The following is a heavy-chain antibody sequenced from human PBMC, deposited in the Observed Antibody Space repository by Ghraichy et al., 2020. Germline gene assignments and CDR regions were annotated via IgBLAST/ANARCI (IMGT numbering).Heavy chain of an antibody. Sequence: GGSLRLSCAASGFSFSSYRISWVRQAPGKGLEWVASIYQDGSETFYVDSVKGRFTISRDNAKNSLYLQMNSLRAGDTAVYYCARWRGAQSEFDYWGQGTLVTVSS. V-gene: IGHV3-7*01. J-gene: IGHJ4*02. CDR3: ARWRGAQSEFDY. CDR1: GFSFSSYR. D-gene: IGHD1-26*01. CDR2: IYQDGSET.